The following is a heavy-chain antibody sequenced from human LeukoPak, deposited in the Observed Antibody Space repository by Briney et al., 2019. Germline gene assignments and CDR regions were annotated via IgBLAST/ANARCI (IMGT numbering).Heavy chain of an antibody. CDR2: VHSSGST. D-gene: IGHD3-9*01. CDR1: GGSISSFF. V-gene: IGHV4-59*01. Sequence: SETLSLTCTVSGGSISSFFWSWIRQPPGKGLEWIGYVHSSGSTKYNPSLKSRLIISVDMSKSQFSLKLRSVSVADTAVYYCARLAPGNYDILTGDPKVVFDYWGQGALVTVSS. J-gene: IGHJ4*02. CDR3: ARLAPGNYDILTGDPKVVFDY.